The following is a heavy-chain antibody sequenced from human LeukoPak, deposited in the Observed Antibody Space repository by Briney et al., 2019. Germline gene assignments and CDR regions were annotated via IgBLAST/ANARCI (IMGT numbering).Heavy chain of an antibody. V-gene: IGHV3-20*04. Sequence: GGSLRLSCAASGFTFDDYSMSWVRQAPGKGLEWVSGINWNGGSTGYADSVKGRFTISRDNAKNSLYLQMNSLRAEDTALYYCARDRALWSGYYSDYWGQGSLVTVSS. D-gene: IGHD3-3*01. CDR2: INWNGGST. J-gene: IGHJ4*02. CDR1: GFTFDDYS. CDR3: ARDRALWSGYYSDY.